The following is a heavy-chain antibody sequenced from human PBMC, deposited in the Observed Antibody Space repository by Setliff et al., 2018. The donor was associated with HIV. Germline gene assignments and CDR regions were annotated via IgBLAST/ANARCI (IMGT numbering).Heavy chain of an antibody. CDR1: GFTFSSYW. D-gene: IGHD2-15*01. J-gene: IGHJ4*02. CDR2: ISGDGSDT. Sequence: PGGSLRLSCAASGFTFSSYWMHWVRQVPGKGLVWVSRISGDGSDTNYADSVKGRFTISRDNAQTTLYLQMNSLRAEDTAVYYCAKDGNWGQGTLVTVSS. CDR3: AKDGN. V-gene: IGHV3-74*01.